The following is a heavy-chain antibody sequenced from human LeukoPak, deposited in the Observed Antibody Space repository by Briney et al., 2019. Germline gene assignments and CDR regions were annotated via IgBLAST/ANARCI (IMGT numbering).Heavy chain of an antibody. CDR2: IYHSGST. CDR1: GGSISSGGYS. J-gene: IGHJ6*02. Sequence: PSETLSLTCAVSGGSISSGGYSWSWIRQPPGKGLEWIGYIYHSGSTYYNPSLKSRVTISVDTSKNQFSLKLSSVTAADTAVYYCARGGRNGMDVWGQGTTVTVSS. V-gene: IGHV4-30-2*01. CDR3: ARGGRNGMDV. D-gene: IGHD3-10*01.